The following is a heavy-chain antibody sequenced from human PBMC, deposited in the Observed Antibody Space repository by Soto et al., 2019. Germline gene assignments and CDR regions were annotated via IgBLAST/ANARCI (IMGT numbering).Heavy chain of an antibody. V-gene: IGHV1-18*01. CDR3: ARDPGAASFDF. D-gene: IGHD2-15*01. CDR2: INTSNDNK. CDR1: GYTFTYYG. J-gene: IGHJ4*02. Sequence: AASVKVSCKASGYTFTYYGISWVRQAPGEGLEWVGWINTSNDNKLYAQKLQGRLTLTTDTSTSTAYMDLTTLRSDDTAVYFCARDPGAASFDFWAQGTLVTVSS.